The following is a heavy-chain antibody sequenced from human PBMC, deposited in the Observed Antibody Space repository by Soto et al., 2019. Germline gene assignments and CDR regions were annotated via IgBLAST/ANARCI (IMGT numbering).Heavy chain of an antibody. J-gene: IGHJ5*02. D-gene: IGHD6-13*01. CDR2: IIHSGST. CDR1: GGSFSTYY. Sequence: SETLSLTCAVYGGSFSTYYWSWIRQPPGKGLEWIGEIIHSGSTNYNPSLKSRVTISVDTSKNQFSLKLSSVTAADTAIYYCAKSGRQKLVRSNWLDLCGQGTLVTVYS. CDR3: AKSGRQKLVRSNWLDL. V-gene: IGHV4-34*12.